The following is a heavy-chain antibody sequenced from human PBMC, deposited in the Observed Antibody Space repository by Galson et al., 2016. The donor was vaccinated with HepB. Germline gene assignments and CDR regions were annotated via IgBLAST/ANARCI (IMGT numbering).Heavy chain of an antibody. D-gene: IGHD7-27*01. Sequence: SLRLSCAASGFIFSNHAMMWVRQAPGKGLECVSSVTCDEDAAYYADSVKGRFTISRDNSKNTLYLQMNSLRAEDTAVYYCERDHLWAFDCWGQGTLVTVSS. CDR3: ERDHLWAFDC. V-gene: IGHV3-64*04. CDR2: VTCDEDAA. J-gene: IGHJ4*02. CDR1: GFIFSNHA.